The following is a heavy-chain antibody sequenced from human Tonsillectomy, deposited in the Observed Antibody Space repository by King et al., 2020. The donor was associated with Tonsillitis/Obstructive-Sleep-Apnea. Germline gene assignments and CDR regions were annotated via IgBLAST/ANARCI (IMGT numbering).Heavy chain of an antibody. CDR1: GFSFDDYA. D-gene: IGHD4-23*01. J-gene: IGHJ4*02. V-gene: IGHV3-43*02. CDR2: ISGDGIST. Sequence: VQLVESGGGVVQPGGSLRLSCAASGFSFDDYAMLWVRQAPRKGLEWVSLISGDGISTYYADSVKGRFTISRDNSKNSLYLQMNSLRTEDTALYYCAKDGDDYGGIRFDYWGQGTQATVSS. CDR3: AKDGDDYGGIRFDY.